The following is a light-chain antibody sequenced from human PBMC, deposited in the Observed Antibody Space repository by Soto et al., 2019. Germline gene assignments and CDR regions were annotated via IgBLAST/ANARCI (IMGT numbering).Light chain of an antibody. CDR1: QSVSTN. J-gene: IGKJ5*01. V-gene: IGKV3-15*01. Sequence: EIVLTQSPATLSLSPGERATLSCRASQSVSTNLAWYQQRPGQAPRLLIYGASARATGIPDRFSGSGAGTEFTLTISSLQSEDFAVYYCHQYNNWRTFGQGTRLENK. CDR2: GAS. CDR3: HQYNNWRT.